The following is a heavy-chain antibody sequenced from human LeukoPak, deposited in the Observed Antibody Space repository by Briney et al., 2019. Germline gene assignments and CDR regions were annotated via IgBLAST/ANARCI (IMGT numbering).Heavy chain of an antibody. CDR2: ISGSGGSA. Sequence: PGGSLRLSCAAYGFTFSSYAMSWVRQAPGKGLEWVSAISGSGGSAYYADSVKGRCTSSRDNSKNTLYLQMNSLRAEDTAVYYCAKNPYQLLYHVWFDPWGQGTLVTVSS. D-gene: IGHD2-2*02. CDR3: AKNPYQLLYHVWFDP. CDR1: GFTFSSYA. J-gene: IGHJ5*02. V-gene: IGHV3-23*01.